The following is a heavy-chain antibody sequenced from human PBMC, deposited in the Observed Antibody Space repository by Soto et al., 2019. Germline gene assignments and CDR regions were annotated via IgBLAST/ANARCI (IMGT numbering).Heavy chain of an antibody. V-gene: IGHV4-31*03. Sequence: SETLSLTCTVSGGSISSGGYYWSWIRQHPGKGLEWIGYIYYSGSTYYNPSLKSRVTISVDTSKNQFSLKLSSVTAADTAVYYCARYSGNQWFGEVRDYYYGMDVWGQGTTVTVSS. CDR3: ARYSGNQWFGEVRDYYYGMDV. CDR1: GGSISSGGYY. CDR2: IYYSGST. D-gene: IGHD3-10*01. J-gene: IGHJ6*02.